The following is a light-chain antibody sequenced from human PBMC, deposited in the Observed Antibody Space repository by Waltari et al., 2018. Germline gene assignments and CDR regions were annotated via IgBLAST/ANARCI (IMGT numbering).Light chain of an antibody. J-gene: IGKJ2*01. CDR1: QSVSGTY. V-gene: IGKV3-20*01. CDR2: GAS. Sequence: EIVLTQSPGTLSLSPGEGATLSCRASQSVSGTYLAWYQQKPGQAPRLLIHGASSRATCIPDRFSGSGSGTDFTLTISRLEPEDFAVYYCQQYGSSYTFGQGTKLEMK. CDR3: QQYGSSYT.